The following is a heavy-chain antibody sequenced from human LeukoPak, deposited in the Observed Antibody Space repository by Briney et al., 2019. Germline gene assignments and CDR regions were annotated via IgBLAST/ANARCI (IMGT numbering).Heavy chain of an antibody. D-gene: IGHD1-20*01. CDR1: GFTFEDYT. J-gene: IGHJ6*03. V-gene: IGHV3-43*01. CDR3: AKESVLVTGTSPAGYYYYYMDV. Sequence: PSGGSLRLSCAASGFTFEDYTMHWVRQAPGKGLEWVSLISWDGGSTYYADSVKGRFTISRDNSKNSLYLQMNSLRTEDTALYYCAKESVLVTGTSPAGYYYYYMDVWGKGTTVTVSS. CDR2: ISWDGGST.